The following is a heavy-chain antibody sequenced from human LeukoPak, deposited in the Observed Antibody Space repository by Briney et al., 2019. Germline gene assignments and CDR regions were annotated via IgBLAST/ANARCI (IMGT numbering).Heavy chain of an antibody. J-gene: IGHJ6*03. Sequence: SQTLSLTCAISGDSVSSNSAAWNWIRQSPSRGLEWLGRTYYRSKWYNDYAVSVKSRITINPDTSKNQFSLQLNSVTPEDTAVYYCARAGYSSSWYGYYCYYMDVWGKGTTVTISS. V-gene: IGHV6-1*01. CDR2: TYYRSKWYN. CDR3: ARAGYSSSWYGYYCYYMDV. D-gene: IGHD6-13*01. CDR1: GDSVSSNSAA.